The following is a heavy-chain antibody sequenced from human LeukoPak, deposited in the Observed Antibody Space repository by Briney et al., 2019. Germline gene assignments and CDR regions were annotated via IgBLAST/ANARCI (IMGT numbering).Heavy chain of an antibody. V-gene: IGHV4-39*07. J-gene: IGHJ4*02. CDR3: ARCYGDRFDY. CDR2: IYYSGST. D-gene: IGHD4-17*01. CDR1: GGSISSSSYY. Sequence: PSETLSLTCTVSGGSISSSSYYWGWIRQPPGKGLEWIGSIYYSGSTYYNPSLKSRVTISVDTSKNQFSLKLSSVTAADTAVYYCARCYGDRFDYWGQGTLVTVSS.